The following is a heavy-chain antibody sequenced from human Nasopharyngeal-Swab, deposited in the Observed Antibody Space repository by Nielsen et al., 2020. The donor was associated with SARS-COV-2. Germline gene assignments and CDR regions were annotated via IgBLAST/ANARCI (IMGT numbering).Heavy chain of an antibody. CDR3: ARKMYYFHAMDV. CDR2: FFSTGEP. Sequence: WIRQPPGKALEWLAHFFSTGEPSYSSSLKRGLTVSEDTSKSQVVLTMTNMDPADTATYYCARKMYYFHAMDVWGQGTTVTVSS. J-gene: IGHJ6*02. V-gene: IGHV2-26*01. D-gene: IGHD5-24*01.